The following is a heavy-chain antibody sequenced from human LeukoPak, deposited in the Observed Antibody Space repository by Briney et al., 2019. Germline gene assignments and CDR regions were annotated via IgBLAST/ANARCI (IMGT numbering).Heavy chain of an antibody. CDR3: ARLPTEAIVPKGPDY. V-gene: IGHV4-39*01. CDR2: IFYTGST. J-gene: IGHJ4*02. Sequence: SETLSLTCTVSGGSIMSSSSYWGSIRQSPGEGLEWIGCIFYTGSTNYNPSLKSRVTISVDTSNNQFSLRLSSVTAADTAVYYCARLPTEAIVPKGPDYWGQGTLVAVSS. CDR1: GGSIMSSSSY. D-gene: IGHD1-26*01.